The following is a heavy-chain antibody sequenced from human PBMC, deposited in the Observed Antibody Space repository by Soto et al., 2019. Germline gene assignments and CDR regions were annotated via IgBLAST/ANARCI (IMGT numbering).Heavy chain of an antibody. V-gene: IGHV3-9*01. J-gene: IGHJ4*02. CDR1: GFTFDDYA. D-gene: IGHD4-17*01. Sequence: GGSLRLSCAASGFTFDDYAMHWVRQAPGKGLEWVSGISSNSGSVGYADSVKGRFTISRDNAKNSLYLQMSSLKAEDTALYYCAKDALTAVGFHFDYWGQGTPVTVSS. CDR3: AKDALTAVGFHFDY. CDR2: ISSNSGSV.